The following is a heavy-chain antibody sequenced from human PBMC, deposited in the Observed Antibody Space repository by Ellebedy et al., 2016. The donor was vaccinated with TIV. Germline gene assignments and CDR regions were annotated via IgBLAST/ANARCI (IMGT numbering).Heavy chain of an antibody. V-gene: IGHV3-48*04. CDR3: ARAKNYYMDV. CDR1: GFTFSSYS. Sequence: GESLKISCAASGFTFSSYSMNWVRQAPGKGLEWLSYITSSSSSLYYADSVKGRFTISRDNAKNSLSLQMDSLSAEDTAVYYCARAKNYYMDVWGKGTTVTVSS. J-gene: IGHJ6*03. CDR2: ITSSSSSL.